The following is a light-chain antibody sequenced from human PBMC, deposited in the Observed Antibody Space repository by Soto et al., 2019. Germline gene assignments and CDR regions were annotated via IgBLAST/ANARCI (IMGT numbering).Light chain of an antibody. J-gene: IGKJ4*01. V-gene: IGKV2-28*01. Sequence: DIVMPQSPLSLPVTPGEPASISCRSSQSLLHSNGYNYLDWYLQKPGQSPQLLIYLGSNRASGVPDRFSGCGSGTDFTLKISRVEAEDVGVYYCMQALQTPLTFGGGTKVEIK. CDR2: LGS. CDR1: QSLLHSNGYNY. CDR3: MQALQTPLT.